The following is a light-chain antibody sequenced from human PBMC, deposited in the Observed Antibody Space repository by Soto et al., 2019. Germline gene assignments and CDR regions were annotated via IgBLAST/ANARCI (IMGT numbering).Light chain of an antibody. CDR1: QSVTTN. V-gene: IGKV3-15*01. CDR2: GAS. Sequence: EVVMTQSPSTLSVSPGERVTFSCRASQSVTTNLAWYQHKPGQSPRLLISGASTRDTGVPARFSGSASGTEFTLTISGLQSEDFAVYFCQQYNDWPRTFGQGTRLEIK. J-gene: IGKJ5*01. CDR3: QQYNDWPRT.